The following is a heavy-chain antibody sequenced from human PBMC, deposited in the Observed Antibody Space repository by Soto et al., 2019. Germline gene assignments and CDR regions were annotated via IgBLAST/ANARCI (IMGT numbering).Heavy chain of an antibody. Sequence: SETLSLTCTVSGGSISSSSYYWGWIRQPPGKGLEWIGSIYYSGSTYYNPSLKSRVTISVDTSKNQFSLKLSSVTAADTAVYYCAGPDYYYYYGMDVWGQGTTVTVSS. CDR1: GGSISSSSYY. J-gene: IGHJ6*02. CDR2: IYYSGST. CDR3: AGPDYYYYYGMDV. V-gene: IGHV4-39*01.